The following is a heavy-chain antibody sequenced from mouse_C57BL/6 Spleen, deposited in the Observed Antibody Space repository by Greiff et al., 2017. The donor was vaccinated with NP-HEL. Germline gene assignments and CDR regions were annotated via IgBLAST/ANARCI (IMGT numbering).Heavy chain of an antibody. V-gene: IGHV5-17*01. Sequence: EVMLVESGGGLVKPGGSLKLSCAASGFTFSDYGMHWVRQAPEKGLEWVAYISSGSSTIYYADTVKGRFTISRDNAKNTLFLQMTSLRSEDTAMYYCARPFNWDGYFDVWGTGTTVTVSS. J-gene: IGHJ1*03. CDR2: ISSGSSTI. D-gene: IGHD4-1*01. CDR1: GFTFSDYG. CDR3: ARPFNWDGYFDV.